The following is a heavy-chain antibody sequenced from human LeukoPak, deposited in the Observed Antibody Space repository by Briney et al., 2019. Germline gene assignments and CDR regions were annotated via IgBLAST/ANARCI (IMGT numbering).Heavy chain of an antibody. J-gene: IGHJ6*02. D-gene: IGHD1-26*01. V-gene: IGHV3-30-3*01. CDR2: ISYDGSNN. CDR1: GFTFSSYA. CDR3: ARPTGWGAHQVSYGMDV. Sequence: GRSLRLSCAASGFTFSSYAMHWVRQAPGKGLEWVAVISYDGSNNYYADSVKGRFTISRDNSKSTLYLQMNSLRVEDTAVYYCARPTGWGAHQVSYGMDVWGQGTTVTVSS.